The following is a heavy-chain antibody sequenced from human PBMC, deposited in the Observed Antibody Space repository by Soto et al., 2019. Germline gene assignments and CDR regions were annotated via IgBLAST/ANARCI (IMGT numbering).Heavy chain of an antibody. J-gene: IGHJ4*02. CDR2: IYYSGST. CDR1: GGSISSSSYY. CDR3: ARDAPSRSSSLFDY. V-gene: IGHV4-39*02. D-gene: IGHD6-13*01. Sequence: SETLSLTCTVSGGSISSSSYYWCWILQPPGKGLEWIGSIYYSGSTYYNPSLKSRVTISVDTSKNQFSLKLSSVTAADTAVYYCARDAPSRSSSLFDYWGQGTLVTVSS.